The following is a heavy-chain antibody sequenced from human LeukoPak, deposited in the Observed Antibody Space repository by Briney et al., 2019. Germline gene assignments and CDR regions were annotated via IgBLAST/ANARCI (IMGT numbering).Heavy chain of an antibody. D-gene: IGHD3-10*01. CDR3: ARGKGHGSGSYSWFDP. J-gene: IGHJ5*02. Sequence: SETLSLTCTVSGGSISSYYWSWIRQPPGKGLEWIGEINHSGSTNYNPSLKSRVTISVDTSKNQFSLKLSSVTAADTAVYYCARGKGHGSGSYSWFDPWGQGTLVTVSS. CDR2: INHSGST. CDR1: GGSISSYY. V-gene: IGHV4-34*01.